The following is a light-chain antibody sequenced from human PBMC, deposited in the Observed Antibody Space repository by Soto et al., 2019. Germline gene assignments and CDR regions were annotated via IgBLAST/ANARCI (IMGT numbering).Light chain of an antibody. CDR1: QSVSSNY. Sequence: EIVLTQSPGTLSLSPGERATLSCRASQSVSSNYLAWYQQKPGQAPRLLIYAASNRATGIPDRFSGSGSGTDFTLTISRLEPEDFAVYYCQQYGSSLHTFGQGTKLEIK. V-gene: IGKV3-20*01. CDR2: AAS. CDR3: QQYGSSLHT. J-gene: IGKJ2*01.